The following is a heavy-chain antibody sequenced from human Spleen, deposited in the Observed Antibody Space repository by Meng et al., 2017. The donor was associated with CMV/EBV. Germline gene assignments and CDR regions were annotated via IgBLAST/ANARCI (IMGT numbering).Heavy chain of an antibody. J-gene: IGHJ4*02. CDR1: GFTFSSYG. CDR3: AKDDPVFHY. Sequence: QVPLVASGGGVVQLGRSLRCSCAASGFTFSSYGMHWVRQALGKGPEWVAFIRNDESDKYYGDSVKGRFTISRDTSKNTVDLQMNSLRTEDTAVYYCAKDDPVFHYWGQGTLVTVSS. CDR2: IRNDESDK. V-gene: IGHV3-30*02.